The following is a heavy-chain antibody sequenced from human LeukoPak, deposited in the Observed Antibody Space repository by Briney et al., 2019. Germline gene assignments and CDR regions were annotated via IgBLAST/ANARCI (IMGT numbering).Heavy chain of an antibody. CDR3: ARVWDSSGWYGDYYYYYMDV. Sequence: QPGGSLRLSCAASGFTFSSYWMSWVRQAPGKGLEWVANIKQDGSEKYYVGSVKGRFTISRDNAKNSLYLQMNSLRAEDTAVYYCARVWDSSGWYGDYYYYYMDVWGKGTTVTVSS. CDR1: GFTFSSYW. V-gene: IGHV3-7*01. CDR2: IKQDGSEK. D-gene: IGHD6-19*01. J-gene: IGHJ6*03.